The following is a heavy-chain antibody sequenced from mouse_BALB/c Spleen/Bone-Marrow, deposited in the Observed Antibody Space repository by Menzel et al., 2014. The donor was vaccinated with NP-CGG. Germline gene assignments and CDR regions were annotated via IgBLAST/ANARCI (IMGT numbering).Heavy chain of an antibody. Sequence: LQQSGSELVRPGASVKLSCKASGYTFXSYWMHWVKQRPGQGLEWIGNIYPGSGRTNYDEKFKSKATLTVDTSSGTAYMQLSSLTSEDSAVYYCTRYVEYAMDYWGQGTSVTVSS. CDR1: GYTFXSYW. J-gene: IGHJ4*01. CDR3: TRYVEYAMDY. CDR2: IYPGSGRT. V-gene: IGHV1S22*01.